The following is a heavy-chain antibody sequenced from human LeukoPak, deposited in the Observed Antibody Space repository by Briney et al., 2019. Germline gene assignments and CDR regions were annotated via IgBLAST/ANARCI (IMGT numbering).Heavy chain of an antibody. CDR1: GYTFTSCG. D-gene: IGHD3-22*01. V-gene: IGHV1-18*01. Sequence: ASVKVSCKASGYTFTSCGISWVRQAPGQGLEWMGWISAYNGNTNYAQKLQGRVTMTTDTSTSTAYMELRSLRSDDTAVYYCARDPGYYDSSGYYMRFDYWGQGTLVTVSS. J-gene: IGHJ4*02. CDR2: ISAYNGNT. CDR3: ARDPGYYDSSGYYMRFDY.